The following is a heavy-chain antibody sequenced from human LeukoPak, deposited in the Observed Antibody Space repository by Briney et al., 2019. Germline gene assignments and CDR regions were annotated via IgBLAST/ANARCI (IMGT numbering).Heavy chain of an antibody. D-gene: IGHD3-10*01. CDR2: INHSGST. CDR3: ARGLGGSGSYYNAPFDY. CDR1: GGSFSGYY. J-gene: IGHJ4*02. Sequence: PSETLSLTCAVYGGSFSGYYWSWIRQPPGKGLEWIWEINHSGSTNYNPSLKSRVTISVATSTNQFSLKLSSVTAADTAVYYCARGLGGSGSYYNAPFDYWGQGTLVTVSS. V-gene: IGHV4-34*01.